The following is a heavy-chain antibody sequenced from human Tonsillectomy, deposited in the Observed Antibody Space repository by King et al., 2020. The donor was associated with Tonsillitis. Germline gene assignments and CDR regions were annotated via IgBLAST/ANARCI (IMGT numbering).Heavy chain of an antibody. J-gene: IGHJ5*02. Sequence: QLVQSGGGVVQPGRSLRLSCVASGFIFTNYGMHWVRQAPGKGLEWVAVISYDGSNEHYVDSVKGRFTISRDNSKNTLYLQMNRLRTEDTGVYYCAKDVTYSSSWEFDPWGQGTLVTVSS. CDR1: GFIFTNYG. D-gene: IGHD6-13*01. CDR2: ISYDGSNE. V-gene: IGHV3-30*18. CDR3: AKDVTYSSSWEFDP.